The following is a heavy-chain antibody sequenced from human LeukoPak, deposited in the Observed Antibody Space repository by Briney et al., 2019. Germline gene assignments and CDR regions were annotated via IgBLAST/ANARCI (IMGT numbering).Heavy chain of an antibody. V-gene: IGHV1-2*02. CDR2: INPNSGDT. CDR1: GYTFTGYY. CDR3: SREAHGSGTYYSDY. Sequence: GASVRVSCTASGYTFTGYYIHWVRQAPGQGPEWMGWINPNSGDTYYAQMFQGRVTMTRDTSITTAYMELSRLRSDDRAVYYCSREAHGSGTYYSDYWGQGTLVTVSS. J-gene: IGHJ4*02. D-gene: IGHD3-10*01.